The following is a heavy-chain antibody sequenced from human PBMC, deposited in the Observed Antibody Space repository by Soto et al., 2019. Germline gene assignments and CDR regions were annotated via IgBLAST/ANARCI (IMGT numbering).Heavy chain of an antibody. CDR2: FIPIFVSA. V-gene: IGHV1-69*01. J-gene: IGHJ4*02. CDR3: ARALSSDSTGFRGYDL. CDR1: GGTVSSYA. D-gene: IGHD3-10*01. Sequence: QVHLVQSGAEVKKAGSSVKVSCKASGGTVSSYAITWVRQAPGKGLEWMGVFIPIFVSAHYAQKFQGRVTITADESTSTAYMELSGLRSEDTAIYSCARALSSDSTGFRGYDLWGQGTLVTVSS.